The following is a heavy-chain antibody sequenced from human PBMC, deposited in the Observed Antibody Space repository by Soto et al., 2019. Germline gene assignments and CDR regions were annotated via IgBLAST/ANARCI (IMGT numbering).Heavy chain of an antibody. V-gene: IGHV1-24*01. CDR1: GYTLTELS. Sequence: QVQLVQSGAEVKKPGASVKVSCKVSGYTLTELSMHWVRQAPGKGLEWMGGFDPEDGETIYAQKFQGRVTMTEDTSTDTAYMELSSLRSEDTAVYYCATGPVCSGGSCYFRDYYYYMDVWGKGTTVTVSS. CDR2: FDPEDGET. CDR3: ATGPVCSGGSCYFRDYYYYMDV. D-gene: IGHD2-15*01. J-gene: IGHJ6*03.